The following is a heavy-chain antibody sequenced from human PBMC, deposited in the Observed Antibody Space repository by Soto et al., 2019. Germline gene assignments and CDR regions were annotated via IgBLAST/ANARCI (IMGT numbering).Heavy chain of an antibody. D-gene: IGHD1-20*01. CDR2: ISGSGGST. J-gene: IGHJ6*02. V-gene: IGHV3-23*01. Sequence: GGSLRLSCAASGFTFSSYAMSWVRQAPGKGLEWVSAISGSGGSTYYADSVEGRFTISRDNSKNTLYLQMNSLRADDTAVYYCALTGTGYYYYYGMDVWGQGTTVTVSS. CDR1: GFTFSSYA. CDR3: ALTGTGYYYYYGMDV.